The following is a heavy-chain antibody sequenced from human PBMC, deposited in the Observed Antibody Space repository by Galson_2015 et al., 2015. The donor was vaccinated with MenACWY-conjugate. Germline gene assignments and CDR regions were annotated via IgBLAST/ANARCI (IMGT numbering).Heavy chain of an antibody. CDR3: ARGGSGWSRYFDY. CDR1: GGTFSSYA. CDR2: IIPIFGTA. Sequence: SVKVSCKASGGTFSSYAISWVRQAPGQGLEWMGGIIPIFGTANYAQKFQGRVTITADESTSTAYMELSSLRSEDTAVYYCARGGSGWSRYFDYWGQGTLVTVSS. D-gene: IGHD6-19*01. J-gene: IGHJ4*02. V-gene: IGHV1-69*13.